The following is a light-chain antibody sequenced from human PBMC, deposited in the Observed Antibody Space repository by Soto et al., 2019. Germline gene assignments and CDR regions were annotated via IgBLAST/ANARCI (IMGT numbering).Light chain of an antibody. V-gene: IGKV3-20*01. Sequence: ENVLTQSPGTLSLSPGERATLSCRASQSVSSSYLAWYQQKPGQAPRLLIYGASSRATGIPDRFSGSGSGTDFTLTISRLEPEDFAVYYCQQDGSSPIFTFGPGTKVDIK. CDR2: GAS. CDR1: QSVSSSY. J-gene: IGKJ3*01. CDR3: QQDGSSPIFT.